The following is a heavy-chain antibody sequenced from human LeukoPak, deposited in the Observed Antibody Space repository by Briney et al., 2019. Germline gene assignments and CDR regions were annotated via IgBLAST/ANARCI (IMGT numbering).Heavy chain of an antibody. CDR2: AFHSGNS. V-gene: IGHV4-38-2*02. CDR1: GYSISSGYY. J-gene: IGHJ4*02. Sequence: SETLSLTCNVSGYSISSGYYWGWIRQPPGKGLEWIGSAFHSGNSFYNPSLKSRVTISLDTSKNQFSLKLSSVTAADTAVYYCVRDSSNYDSTVDSWGQGTLVTVSS. D-gene: IGHD3-9*01. CDR3: VRDSSNYDSTVDS.